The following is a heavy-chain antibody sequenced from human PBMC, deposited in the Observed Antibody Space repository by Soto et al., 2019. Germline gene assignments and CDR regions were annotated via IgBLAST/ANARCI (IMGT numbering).Heavy chain of an antibody. CDR2: ISWNSGSI. D-gene: IGHD3-10*01. J-gene: IGHJ6*01. V-gene: IGHV3-9*01. CDR3: AKAPGEYYYYGMDV. CDR1: GFTFDDYA. Sequence: EVQLVESGGGLVQPGRSLRLSCAASGFTFDDYAMHWVRQAPGKGLEWVSGISWNSGSIGYADSVKGRFTISRDNAKNSLYLQMNSLRAEDTALYYCAKAPGEYYYYGMDVW.